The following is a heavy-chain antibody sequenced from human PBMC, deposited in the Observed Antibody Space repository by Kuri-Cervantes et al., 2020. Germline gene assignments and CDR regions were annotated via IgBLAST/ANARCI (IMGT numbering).Heavy chain of an antibody. V-gene: IGHV3-30-3*01. J-gene: IGHJ4*02. CDR3: SGWGSPHTW. CDR1: GFTFSDYA. CDR2: VSDDGSNR. Sequence: LSLTCAASGFTFSDYAIHWVRQAPGKGLEWVAVVSDDGSNRIYADSVKGRFTISRDNSKKTLYLQMTSPTTEDTAVYYCSGWGSPHTWGGQGTLVTVSS. D-gene: IGHD3-16*01.